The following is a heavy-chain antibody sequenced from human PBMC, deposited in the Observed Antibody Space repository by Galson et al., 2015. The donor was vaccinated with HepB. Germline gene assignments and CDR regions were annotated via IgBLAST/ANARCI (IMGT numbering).Heavy chain of an antibody. Sequence: SVKVSCKASGYTFTSYGISWVRQAPGQGLEWMGWISAYNGNTNYAQKLQGRVTMTTDTSTSTAYMELRSLRSDDTAVYYCARENYYDSSGFYYFDYWGQGTLVTVSS. V-gene: IGHV1-18*04. D-gene: IGHD3-22*01. CDR1: GYTFTSYG. J-gene: IGHJ4*02. CDR3: ARENYYDSSGFYYFDY. CDR2: ISAYNGNT.